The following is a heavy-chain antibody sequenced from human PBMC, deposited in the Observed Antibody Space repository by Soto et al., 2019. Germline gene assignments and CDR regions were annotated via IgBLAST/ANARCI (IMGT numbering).Heavy chain of an antibody. D-gene: IGHD3-22*01. CDR1: GGSISSSSYY. V-gene: IGHV4-39*01. CDR2: IYYSGST. J-gene: IGHJ3*02. Sequence: SETLSLTCTVSGGSISSSSYYWGWIRQPPGKGLEWIGSIYYSGSTYYNPSLKSRVTISVDTSKNQSSLKLSSGTAADTAVYYCARRSPRFDSSGQGFDIWGQGTMVTVSS. CDR3: ARRSPRFDSSGQGFDI.